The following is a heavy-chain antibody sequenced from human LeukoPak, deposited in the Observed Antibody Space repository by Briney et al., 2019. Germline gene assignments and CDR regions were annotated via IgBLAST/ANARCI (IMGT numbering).Heavy chain of an antibody. D-gene: IGHD4-17*01. Sequence: PSETLSLTCSVSGGSISSSGHYWGWIRQSPEKGLDWIGSIYSNGSTYYNPSVKSRVTISVDTSKNQFSLKLTSVTAAETAVYYCARSATVTTGYFDYWGPGALVTVSS. V-gene: IGHV4-39*07. CDR1: GGSISSSGHY. CDR3: ARSATVTTGYFDY. J-gene: IGHJ4*02. CDR2: IYSNGST.